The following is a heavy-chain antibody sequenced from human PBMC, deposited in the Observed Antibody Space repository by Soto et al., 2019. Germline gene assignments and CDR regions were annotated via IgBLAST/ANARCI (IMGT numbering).Heavy chain of an antibody. CDR2: ISINNGNT. J-gene: IGHJ6*03. CDR3: SRLQHWTDGVNYYNYMDV. V-gene: IGHV1-18*01. CDR1: GYTFSNFG. D-gene: IGHD2-8*01. Sequence: QVQLVQSGPEVRQPGASVKVSCKASGYTFSNFGVAWVRQAPGKGLEWMAWISINNGNTNYAQRFQGRMTMTTDTSTSTAYMELRSLRSDDTAVYFCSRLQHWTDGVNYYNYMDVWGKWATVTVS.